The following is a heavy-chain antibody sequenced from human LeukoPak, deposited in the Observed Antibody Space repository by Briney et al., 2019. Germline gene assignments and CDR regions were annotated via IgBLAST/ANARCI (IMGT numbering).Heavy chain of an antibody. Sequence: SETLSLTCTVSGGSISSYYWSWIRQPPGKGLEWIGYIYYSGSTNYNPSLKSRVTISVDTSKNQFSLKLSSVTAADTAVYYCARDPTGENWFDPWGQGTLVTVSS. V-gene: IGHV4-59*01. CDR2: IYYSGST. D-gene: IGHD3-16*01. CDR1: GGSISSYY. J-gene: IGHJ5*02. CDR3: ARDPTGENWFDP.